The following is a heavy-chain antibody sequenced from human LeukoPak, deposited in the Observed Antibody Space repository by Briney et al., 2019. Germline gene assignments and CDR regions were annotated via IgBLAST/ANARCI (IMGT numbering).Heavy chain of an antibody. CDR1: GFTFSSYS. Sequence: PGGSLRLSCAASGFTFSSYSMNWVRQAPGKGLEWVSSISSSSSYIYYADSVKGRFTISRDNAKNSLYLQMNSLRAEDTAVYYCAKNGDSERWLQPKFVTHWGQGTLVTVSS. V-gene: IGHV3-21*01. J-gene: IGHJ4*02. CDR3: AKNGDSERWLQPKFVTH. CDR2: ISSSSSYI. D-gene: IGHD5-24*01.